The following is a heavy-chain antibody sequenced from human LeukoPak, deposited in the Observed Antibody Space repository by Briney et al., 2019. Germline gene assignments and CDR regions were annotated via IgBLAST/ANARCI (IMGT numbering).Heavy chain of an antibody. D-gene: IGHD1-26*01. CDR2: ISGSGETT. V-gene: IGHV3-23*01. CDR3: AKDRGMVGASVRAFGY. CDR1: GFTFRNHA. Sequence: GGSLRLSCAASGFTFRNHAMNWVRQAPGKGLEWVSVISGSGETTYYADSVKGRFTISRDNSQNTLYLQMSSLRGEDTALYYCAKDRGMVGASVRAFGYWGQGTLVTVSS. J-gene: IGHJ4*02.